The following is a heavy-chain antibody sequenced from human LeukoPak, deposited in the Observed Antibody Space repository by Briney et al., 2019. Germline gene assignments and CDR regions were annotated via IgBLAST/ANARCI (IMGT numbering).Heavy chain of an antibody. V-gene: IGHV1-2*02. Sequence: ASVKVSCKASGYTFTDYYLHWVRQAPGQGLEWMGWINPNSGGTNYAQKSQGRVTTTRDTSSVTAYMELSRLRSDDTAVYYCARAGIWDYSDSSGYHNGAFDIWGQGTMVTVSS. J-gene: IGHJ3*02. CDR3: ARAGIWDYSDSSGYHNGAFDI. CDR1: GYTFTDYY. D-gene: IGHD3-22*01. CDR2: INPNSGGT.